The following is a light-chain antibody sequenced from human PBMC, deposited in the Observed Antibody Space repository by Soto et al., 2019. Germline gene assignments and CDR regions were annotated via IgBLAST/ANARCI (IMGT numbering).Light chain of an antibody. CDR3: QQYNNWPT. Sequence: EIVMTQSPATLSVSPGERATLSCRASQSVSSNLAWYQQKPGQAPRLLIYGASTRATGFPARFSGSGSGTEFTLTISSLQSEDFAVYYWQQYNNWPTFGKGTKVEVK. CDR2: GAS. V-gene: IGKV3-15*01. J-gene: IGKJ1*01. CDR1: QSVSSN.